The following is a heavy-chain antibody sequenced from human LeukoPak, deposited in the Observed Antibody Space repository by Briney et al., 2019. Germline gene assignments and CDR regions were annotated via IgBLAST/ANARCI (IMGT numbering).Heavy chain of an antibody. CDR1: GFTFSDEY. V-gene: IGHV3-11*05. Sequence: PGGSLRLSCAASGFTFSDEYMGWIRQAPGKGLEWVSYVSNSGSYTNYADSVKGRFTISRDNPKNTLYLQMNSLRAEDAAVYYCAKVRASSESPSYWGQGTLVTVSS. D-gene: IGHD3-10*01. CDR3: AKVRASSESPSY. J-gene: IGHJ4*02. CDR2: VSNSGSYT.